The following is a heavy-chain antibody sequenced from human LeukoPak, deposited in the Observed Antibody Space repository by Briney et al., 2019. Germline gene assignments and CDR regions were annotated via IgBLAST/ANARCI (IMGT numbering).Heavy chain of an antibody. CDR2: ISAYNGHT. CDR3: ARSGYCSGGSCLNWFDP. Sequence: ASVKVSCKASGYTFSSYGISWVRQAPGQRLEWMGWISAYNGHTNYAQKLQGRVTMTTDTSTSTAYMELRSLRSDDTAVYYCARSGYCSGGSCLNWFDPWGQGTLVTVSS. D-gene: IGHD2-15*01. V-gene: IGHV1-18*01. J-gene: IGHJ5*02. CDR1: GYTFSSYG.